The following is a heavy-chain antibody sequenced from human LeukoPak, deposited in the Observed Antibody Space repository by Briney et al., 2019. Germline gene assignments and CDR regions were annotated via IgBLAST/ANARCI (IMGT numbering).Heavy chain of an antibody. D-gene: IGHD6-13*01. J-gene: IGHJ4*02. Sequence: PSETLSLTCAVYGGSFSGYYWSWIRQPPGKGLEWIGEINHSGSTNYNPSLKSRVTISVDTSKNQFSLKLSSVTAADTAVYYCARDGYSSSWYVYFDYWGQGTLVTVSS. CDR2: INHSGST. V-gene: IGHV4-34*01. CDR1: GGSFSGYY. CDR3: ARDGYSSSWYVYFDY.